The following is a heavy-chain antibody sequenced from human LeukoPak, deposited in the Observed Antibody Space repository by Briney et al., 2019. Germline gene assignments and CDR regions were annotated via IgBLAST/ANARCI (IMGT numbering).Heavy chain of an antibody. V-gene: IGHV4-4*07. D-gene: IGHD3-16*01. CDR3: ARDIHPVDLGLDYYYYMDV. J-gene: IGHJ6*03. CDR2: IYTSGST. Sequence: PSETLSLTCTVSGGSISSYYWSWIRQPAGKGLEWIGRIYTSGSTNYNPSLKSRVTISVDKSKNQFSLKLSSVTAADTAVYYCARDIHPVDLGLDYYYYMDVWGKGTTVTVSS. CDR1: GGSISSYY.